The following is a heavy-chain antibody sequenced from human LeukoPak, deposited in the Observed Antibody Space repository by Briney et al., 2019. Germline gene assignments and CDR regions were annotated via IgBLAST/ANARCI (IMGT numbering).Heavy chain of an antibody. CDR3: ARDGTYSSLSKHYYYYMDV. V-gene: IGHV3-21*01. J-gene: IGHJ6*03. Sequence: GGSLRLSCAASGFTFSSYSMNWVRQAPGKGLEWVSSISSSSSYIYYADSVKGRFTISRDNAKNSLYLQMNSLRAEDTAVYYCARDGTYSSLSKHYYYYMDVWGKGTTVTVSS. CDR1: GFTFSSYS. D-gene: IGHD6-6*01. CDR2: ISSSSSYI.